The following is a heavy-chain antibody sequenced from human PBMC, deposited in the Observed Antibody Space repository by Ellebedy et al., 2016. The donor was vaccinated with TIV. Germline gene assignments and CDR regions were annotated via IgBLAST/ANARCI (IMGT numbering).Heavy chain of an antibody. J-gene: IGHJ3*02. V-gene: IGHV3-74*01. Sequence: GESLKISXSGSGFTFSSYWMHWVRQAPGKGLVWVSRINTDGSYTSYADSVKGRFTISRDNAKNSLYLQMNSLRAEDTALYYCANSQGFGELLSAFDIWGQGTMVTVSS. CDR2: INTDGSYT. D-gene: IGHD3-10*01. CDR1: GFTFSSYW. CDR3: ANSQGFGELLSAFDI.